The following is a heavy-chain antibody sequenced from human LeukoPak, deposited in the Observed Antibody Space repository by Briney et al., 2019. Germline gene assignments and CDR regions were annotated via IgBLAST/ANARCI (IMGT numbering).Heavy chain of an antibody. J-gene: IGHJ6*03. D-gene: IGHD5-18*01. CDR3: AVRGYSYGRYMDV. CDR2: IGTAGDT. CDR1: GFTFSSYA. Sequence: GGSLRLSCAASGFTFSSYAMSWVRQAPGKGLEWVSAIGTAGDTYYPGSVKGRFTISRENAKNSLYLQMNSLRAGDTAVYYCAVRGYSYGRYMDVWGKGTTVTVSS. V-gene: IGHV3-13*01.